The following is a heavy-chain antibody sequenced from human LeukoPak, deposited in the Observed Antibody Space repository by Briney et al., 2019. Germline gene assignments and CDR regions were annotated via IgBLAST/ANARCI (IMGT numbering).Heavy chain of an antibody. CDR3: ARDGARGDNDAFDI. J-gene: IGHJ3*02. V-gene: IGHV3-48*02. Sequence: GGSLRLSCAASGFTFSSYSMSWVRQAPGKGLEWVSYISSSSSTIYYADSVKGRFTISRDNAKNSLYLQMNSLRDEDTAVYYCARDGARGDNDAFDIWGQGTMVTVSS. D-gene: IGHD2-21*02. CDR2: ISSSSSTI. CDR1: GFTFSSYS.